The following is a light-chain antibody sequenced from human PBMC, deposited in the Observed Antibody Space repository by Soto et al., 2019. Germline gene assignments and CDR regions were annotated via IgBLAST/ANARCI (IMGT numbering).Light chain of an antibody. CDR2: GAF. CDR1: PSVTNF. J-gene: IGKJ5*01. Sequence: EIVLTQSPATLSLSPGERATLSCRASPSVTNFLAWYQQKPGQAPRLLIYGAFNRATGIPARFSGSGSGTDFTLTISSLEHEDSAIYYCKQRNIWPPVTFGQGTRLEIK. V-gene: IGKV3-11*01. CDR3: KQRNIWPPVT.